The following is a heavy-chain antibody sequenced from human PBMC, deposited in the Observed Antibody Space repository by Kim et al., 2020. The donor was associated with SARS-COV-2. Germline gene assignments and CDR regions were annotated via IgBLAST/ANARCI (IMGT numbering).Heavy chain of an antibody. CDR1: GFTFSSYG. D-gene: IGHD4-17*01. J-gene: IGHJ6*02. CDR3: AGEGGDYGDYVDPGDYYYGMDV. V-gene: IGHV3-33*01. CDR2: IWYDGSNK. Sequence: GGSLRLSCAASGFTFSSYGMHWVRQAPGKGLEWVAVIWYDGSNKYYADSVKGRFTISRDNSKNTLYLQMNSLRAEDTAVYYCAGEGGDYGDYVDPGDYYYGMDVWGQGTTVTVSS.